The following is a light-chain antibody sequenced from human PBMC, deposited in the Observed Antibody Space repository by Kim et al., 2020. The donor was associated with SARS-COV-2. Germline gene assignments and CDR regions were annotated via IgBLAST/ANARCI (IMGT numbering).Light chain of an antibody. J-gene: IGLJ2*01. CDR2: QDS. CDR1: KLGDKY. CDR3: QAWDSSFGV. V-gene: IGLV3-1*01. Sequence: SVSPGQTASITCSGDKLGDKYACWYQQKPGQSPVLVIYQDSKRPSGIPERFSGSNSGNTATLTISGTQAMDEADYYCQAWDSSFGVFGGGTKVTVL.